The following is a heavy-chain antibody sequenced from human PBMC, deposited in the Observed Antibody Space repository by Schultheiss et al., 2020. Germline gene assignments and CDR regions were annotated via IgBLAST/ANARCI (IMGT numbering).Heavy chain of an antibody. CDR1: GYTFTGYY. J-gene: IGHJ5*02. V-gene: IGHV1-2*02. CDR3: ARDLTAPIRTAVAANWFDP. D-gene: IGHD6-19*01. CDR2: INPNSGGT. Sequence: ASVKVSCKASGYTFTGYYMHWVRQAPGQGLEWMGWINPNSGGTNYAQKFQGRVTMTRDTSISTAYMELSRLRSDDTAVYYCARDLTAPIRTAVAANWFDPWGQGTLVNVSS.